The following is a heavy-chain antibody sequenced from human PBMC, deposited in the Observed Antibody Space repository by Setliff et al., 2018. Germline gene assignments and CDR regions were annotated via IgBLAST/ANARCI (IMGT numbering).Heavy chain of an antibody. CDR1: GYTFTNYG. Sequence: ASVKVSCKASGYTFTNYGFTWVRQAPGQGLEWMGMIITNTGKTSYPKKFQGRVTMTTDTYTGTGYMELRSLTSDDTAVYYCATDVNQWDPTYMDVWGEGTTVTVSS. CDR2: IITNTGKT. CDR3: ATDVNQWDPTYMDV. V-gene: IGHV1-18*01. D-gene: IGHD1-26*01. J-gene: IGHJ6*03.